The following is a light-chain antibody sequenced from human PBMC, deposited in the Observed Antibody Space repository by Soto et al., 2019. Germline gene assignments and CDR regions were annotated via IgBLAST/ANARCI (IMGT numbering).Light chain of an antibody. CDR3: AAWDDNLSGPL. V-gene: IGLV1-47*01. CDR2: RND. Sequence: QSVLTQPPSASATPGQRVTISCCGSSSNIGNNYIYWYHQLPGTAPKLLIYRNDQRASGVPDRFSGSKSDTSGSLAISGLRSDDEGIYYCAAWDDNLSGPLFGGGTKLTVL. J-gene: IGLJ3*02. CDR1: SSNIGNNY.